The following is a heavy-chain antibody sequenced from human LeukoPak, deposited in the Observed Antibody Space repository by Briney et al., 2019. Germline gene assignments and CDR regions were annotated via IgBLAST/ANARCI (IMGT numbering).Heavy chain of an antibody. CDR2: IYSGGST. CDR1: GFTVSSNY. D-gene: IGHD3-22*01. Sequence: GGSLRLSCAASGFTVSSNYMSWVRQAPGKGLEWVSVIYSGGSTYYADSVKGRFTISRDNSKNTLYLQMNSLRAEDTAVYYRARGSSGYRTKFDYWGQGTLVTVSS. CDR3: ARGSSGYRTKFDY. V-gene: IGHV3-66*01. J-gene: IGHJ4*02.